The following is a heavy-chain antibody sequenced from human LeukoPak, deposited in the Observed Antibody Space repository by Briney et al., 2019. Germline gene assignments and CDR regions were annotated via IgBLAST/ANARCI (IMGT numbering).Heavy chain of an antibody. J-gene: IGHJ4*02. CDR3: ARRRESSGLIFDY. CDR2: IIPIFGTA. CDR1: GGTFSSYA. Sequence: SVKVSCKASGGTFSSYAISWVRQAPGQGLEWMGRIIPIFGTANYAQKFQGRVTITTDESTRTAYMELSSLRSEDTAVYYCARRRESSGLIFDYWGQGTLVTVSS. V-gene: IGHV1-69*05. D-gene: IGHD6-19*01.